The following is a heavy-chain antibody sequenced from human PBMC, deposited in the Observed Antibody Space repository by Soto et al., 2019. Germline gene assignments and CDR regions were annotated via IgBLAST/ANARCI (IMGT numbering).Heavy chain of an antibody. CDR1: GGFISSGGYY. CDR2: IYYSGST. D-gene: IGHD5-12*01. Sequence: SETLSLTCTVSGGFISSGGYYWSWIRQHPGKGLEWIGYIYYSGSTYYNPSLKSRVTISVDTSKNQFSLKLSSVTAADTAVYYCASYVDIVATPEFTYFDYWGQGTLVTVSS. J-gene: IGHJ4*02. CDR3: ASYVDIVATPEFTYFDY. V-gene: IGHV4-31*03.